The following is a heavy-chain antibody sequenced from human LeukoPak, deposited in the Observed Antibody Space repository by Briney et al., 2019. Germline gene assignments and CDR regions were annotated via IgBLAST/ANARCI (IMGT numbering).Heavy chain of an antibody. Sequence: PGGSLRLSCAASEFTFSSYGMHWVRQAPGKGLEWVAFIQYDGSNKYYADSVKGRFTISRDNSKNTLYLQMNSLRAEDTAVYYCAKDRPSYYYDSSGYLESWGQGTLVTVSS. CDR1: EFTFSSYG. J-gene: IGHJ4*02. CDR2: IQYDGSNK. V-gene: IGHV3-30*02. D-gene: IGHD3-22*01. CDR3: AKDRPSYYYDSSGYLES.